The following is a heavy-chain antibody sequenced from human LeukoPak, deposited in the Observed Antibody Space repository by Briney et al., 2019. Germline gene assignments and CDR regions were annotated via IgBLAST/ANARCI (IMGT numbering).Heavy chain of an antibody. CDR2: ISGSGGST. CDR1: PFTFKCYW. D-gene: IGHD6-13*01. J-gene: IGHJ4*02. V-gene: IGHV3-23*01. Sequence: PGGSLRLSCAASPFTFKCYWMTWVRQAPGKGLEWVSAISGSGGSTYYADSVKGRFTISRDNSKNTLYLQMNSLRAEDTAVYYCAKHPAGTADYWGQGTLVTVSS. CDR3: AKHPAGTADY.